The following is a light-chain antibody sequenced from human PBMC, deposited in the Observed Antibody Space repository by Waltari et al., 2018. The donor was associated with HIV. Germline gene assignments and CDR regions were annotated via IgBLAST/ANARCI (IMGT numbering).Light chain of an antibody. CDR1: QDISNY. CDR3: QQYDNLPIT. CDR2: DAA. V-gene: IGKV1-33*01. Sequence: DIQMPQSPSSLSASVGDRVTITCQASQDISNYVKWYQQKPGKAPKLRTYDAANLETGVPARVSGSGSGTDFTFTISSLQAEDIATDYCQQYDNLPITFGQGTRLEIK. J-gene: IGKJ5*01.